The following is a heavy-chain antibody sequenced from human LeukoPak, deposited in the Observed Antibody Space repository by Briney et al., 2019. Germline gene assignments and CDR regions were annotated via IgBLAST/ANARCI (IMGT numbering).Heavy chain of an antibody. Sequence: KVSCKASGYTFTNYWIGCVRQMPGKGLGCMGIIYPGDSDTRYSPSFQGQVTISADKSISTAYLQWSSLKASDTAMYYCARRAYCGGDCYSDYWGQGTLVTVSS. V-gene: IGHV5-51*01. D-gene: IGHD2-21*02. CDR1: GYTFTNYW. CDR3: ARRAYCGGDCYSDY. J-gene: IGHJ4*02. CDR2: IYPGDSDT.